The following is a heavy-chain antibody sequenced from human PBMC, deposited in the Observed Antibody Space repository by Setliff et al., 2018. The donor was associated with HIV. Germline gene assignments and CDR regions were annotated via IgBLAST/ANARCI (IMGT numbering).Heavy chain of an antibody. V-gene: IGHV1-18*01. CDR2: ISVYNDNT. Sequence: ASVKVSCKASGYTFTKFDINWVRQATGQGLEWMGWISVYNDNTKYAQKFRGRVTMTTDTSTSTAYMDLRSLRSDDTAVYYCARGSSPVDYFDYWGLGTLVTVSS. CDR1: GYTFTKFD. CDR3: ARGSSPVDYFDY. J-gene: IGHJ4*02.